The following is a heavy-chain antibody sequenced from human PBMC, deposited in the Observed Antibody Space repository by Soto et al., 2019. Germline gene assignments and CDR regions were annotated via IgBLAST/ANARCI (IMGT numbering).Heavy chain of an antibody. J-gene: IGHJ4*02. CDR3: ARRYGVYFDY. D-gene: IGHD4-17*01. CDR1: GGSISSYY. CDR2: IYYSGST. V-gene: IGHV4-59*08. Sequence: QVQLQESGPGLVKPSETLSLTCTVSGGSISSYYWSWIRQPPGKGLEWIGYIYYSGSTNYNPPLKSRVTISVDTSKNQFSLKLSSVTAADTAVYYCARRYGVYFDYWGQGTLVTVSS.